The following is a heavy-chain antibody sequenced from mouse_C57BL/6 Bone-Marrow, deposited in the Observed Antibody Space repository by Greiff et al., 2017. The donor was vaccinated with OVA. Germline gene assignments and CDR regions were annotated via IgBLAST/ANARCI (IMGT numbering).Heavy chain of an antibody. CDR2: IDPETGGT. Sequence: VQLQQSGAELVRPGASVTLSCKASGYTFTDYEMHWVKQTPVHGLEWIGAIDPETGGTAYNQKFKGKAILTADKSSSTAYMELRSLTSDDSAVYNYTSGGWEGYFDVCYTGTTVTVSS. J-gene: IGHJ1*03. V-gene: IGHV1-15*01. CDR3: TSGGWEGYFDV. CDR1: GYTFTDYE. D-gene: IGHD4-1*01.